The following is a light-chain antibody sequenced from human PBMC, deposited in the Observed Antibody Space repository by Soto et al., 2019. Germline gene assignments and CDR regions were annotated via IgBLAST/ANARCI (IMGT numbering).Light chain of an antibody. CDR3: QQYDNLPQLT. V-gene: IGKV1-33*01. CDR2: EAS. J-gene: IGKJ4*01. Sequence: DIQMTQSPSSLSASVGDRVTISCQASQDVGKHLNWYQQRPGKAPKILIYEASNLATGVPSRFSASGSGTHFTFSIRSLQPEVIGTYYCQQYDNLPQLTFGAGTKVEI. CDR1: QDVGKH.